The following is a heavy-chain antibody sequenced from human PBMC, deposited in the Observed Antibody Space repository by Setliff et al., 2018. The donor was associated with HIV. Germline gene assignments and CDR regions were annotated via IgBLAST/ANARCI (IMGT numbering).Heavy chain of an antibody. J-gene: IGHJ6*03. V-gene: IGHV1-8*01. CDR3: ARARRDSYDRGRRNHYYIDV. CDR1: GYTFSSND. Sequence: GASVKVSCKASGYTFSSNDINWVRQATGQGLEWMGWMNPNSGNTGYAQKFQGRVTMTRDTSISTAYMELNNLKFEDTAVCYCARARRDSYDRGRRNHYYIDVWGKGTTVTSP. D-gene: IGHD3-22*01. CDR2: MNPNSGNT.